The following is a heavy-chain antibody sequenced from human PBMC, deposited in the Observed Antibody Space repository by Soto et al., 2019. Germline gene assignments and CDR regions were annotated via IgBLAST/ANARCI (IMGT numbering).Heavy chain of an antibody. V-gene: IGHV3-7*01. CDR1: GFTFSSYW. CDR2: IKQDGSEK. J-gene: IGHJ6*02. Sequence: PGGSLRLSCAASGFTFSSYWMSWVRQAPGKGLEWVANIKQDGSEKYYVDSVKGRFTISRDNAKNSLYLQMNSLRAEDTAVYYCARDPEAGSGWINYYYYGMDVWGQGTTVTVSS. D-gene: IGHD6-19*01. CDR3: ARDPEAGSGWINYYYYGMDV.